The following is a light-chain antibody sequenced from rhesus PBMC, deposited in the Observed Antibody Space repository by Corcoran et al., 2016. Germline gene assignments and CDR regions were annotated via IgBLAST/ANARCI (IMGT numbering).Light chain of an antibody. CDR1: QVISDY. Sequence: DIQMTQSPSSLSASVGDRVTITCRASQVISDYLSWYQQKPGKAPKRLIYAASSLESGAPSRFSGSGSGTAFTLTISSLLPENFAAYYCLQGYSTPFAFGPGTKLDIK. J-gene: IGKJ3*01. CDR3: LQGYSTPFA. CDR2: AAS. V-gene: IGKV1-36*02.